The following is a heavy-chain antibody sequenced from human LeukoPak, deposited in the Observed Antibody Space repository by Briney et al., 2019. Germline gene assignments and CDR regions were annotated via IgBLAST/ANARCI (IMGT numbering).Heavy chain of an antibody. D-gene: IGHD5-12*01. CDR1: GFTFSSYP. CDR3: AKAPIVDTMTVFFLWFDP. V-gene: IGHV3-23*01. CDR2: ISGSGGRT. J-gene: IGHJ5*02. Sequence: GGSLRLSCAASGFTFSSYPMNWVRQAPGKGLEWVSAISGSGGRTYYADSVKGRFTISRDNSKNTLYLQMNSLRAEDTAVYYCAKAPIVDTMTVFFLWFDPWGQGTLVTVCS.